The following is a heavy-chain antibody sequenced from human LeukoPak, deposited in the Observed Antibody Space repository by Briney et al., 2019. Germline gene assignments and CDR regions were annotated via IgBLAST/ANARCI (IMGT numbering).Heavy chain of an antibody. J-gene: IGHJ3*01. Sequence: GGSLRTSGAVSGFTFSSYATSWVRQPPGKGLEWVSVISGGGDSTYYAESVEGRFTISRDNSKNTLYLQMNSLRAEDTAAYYCAKQSVLITGRNDALDLWGQGPLVTVSS. CDR3: AKQSVLITGRNDALDL. CDR2: ISGGGDST. D-gene: IGHD2-8*02. V-gene: IGHV3-23*01. CDR1: GFTFSSYA.